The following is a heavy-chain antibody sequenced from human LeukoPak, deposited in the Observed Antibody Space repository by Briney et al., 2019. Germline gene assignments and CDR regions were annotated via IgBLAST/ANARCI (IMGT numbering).Heavy chain of an antibody. CDR2: INTDGSYT. CDR1: GLTFSSYW. V-gene: IGHV3-74*01. D-gene: IGHD3-22*01. CDR3: ARVSSGGYKFFDY. J-gene: IGHJ4*02. Sequence: TGGSLRLSCAASGLTFSSYWMHWVRQAPGKGLVWVSRINTDGSYTSYADSVKGRFTVSRDNAKNTLYLQMNSLRAEDTAVYYCARVSSGGYKFFDYWGQGTLVTVSS.